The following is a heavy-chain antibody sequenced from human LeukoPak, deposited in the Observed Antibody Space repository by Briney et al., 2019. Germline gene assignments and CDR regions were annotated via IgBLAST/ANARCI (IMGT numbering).Heavy chain of an antibody. J-gene: IGHJ6*02. CDR3: ARVKIMSYYYGMDV. Sequence: SETLSLTCTVSGGSISSYYWSWIRQPPGKGLEWIAYIYYSGSANYNPSLKSRVTISVDTSKNQFSLKLSSVTAADTAVYYCARVKIMSYYYGMDVWGQGTTVTVSS. CDR2: IYYSGSA. V-gene: IGHV4-59*01. D-gene: IGHD3-16*01. CDR1: GGSISSYY.